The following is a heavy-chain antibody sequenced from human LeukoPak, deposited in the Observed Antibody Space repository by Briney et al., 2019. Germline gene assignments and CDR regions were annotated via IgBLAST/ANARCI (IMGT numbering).Heavy chain of an antibody. D-gene: IGHD3-10*01. CDR1: GFSFTTHA. V-gene: IGHV3-23*01. J-gene: IGHJ4*02. CDR2: ISGSGGST. Sequence: PGGFLRLSCVASGFSFTTHAMGWVRQAPGKGLEWVSHISGSGGSTKYSGSVKGWFTISRDNSKNTLYLQINSLRADDTAVYYCAKDQDPHSYGSGSYAPFDYWGQGTLVTVSS. CDR3: AKDQDPHSYGSGSYAPFDY.